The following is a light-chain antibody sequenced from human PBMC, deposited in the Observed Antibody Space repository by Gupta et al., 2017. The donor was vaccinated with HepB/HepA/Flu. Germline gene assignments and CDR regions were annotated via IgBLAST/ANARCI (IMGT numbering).Light chain of an antibody. J-gene: IGLJ2*01. CDR3: SSFTYTTTLVV. V-gene: IGLV2-14*03. CDR2: EVN. Sequence: QPALTPPASLSASPGQPITISCTRTNSDFADFNYVSWYQQHPGKAPKLLISEVNNRPSGISNRFAGSKSGNTASLTISGLQTEDEADYYCSSFTYTTTLVVFGGGTKLTVL. CDR1: NSDFADFNY.